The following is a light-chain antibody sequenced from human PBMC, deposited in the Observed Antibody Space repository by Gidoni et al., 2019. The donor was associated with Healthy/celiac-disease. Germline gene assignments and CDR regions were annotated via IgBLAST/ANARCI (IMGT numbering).Light chain of an antibody. V-gene: IGLV1-36*01. CDR3: AAWDDSLNAVV. J-gene: IGLJ2*01. CDR1: SSNIGYNA. CDR2: YDD. Sequence: QSVLTQPPSVSDAPRLGVTISCSGSSSNIGYNAVNWYQLLPGKAPKLLIYYDDLLPSGVSDRFSGSKSGTSASLAISGRQSEDEADYYCAAWDDSLNAVVFGGGTKLAVL.